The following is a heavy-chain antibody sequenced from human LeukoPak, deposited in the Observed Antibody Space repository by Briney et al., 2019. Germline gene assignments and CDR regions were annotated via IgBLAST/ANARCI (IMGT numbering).Heavy chain of an antibody. CDR2: IWYDGSNK. Sequence: GGSLRLSCAASGFTFSSYGMHWVRQAPGKGLEWVAVIWYDGSNKYYADSVKGRFTISRDNSKNTLSLQMGSLRAEDTAVYYCAKDIRVWGSYRYPCLDYWGQGTLVTVSA. CDR3: AKDIRVWGSYRYPCLDY. J-gene: IGHJ4*02. CDR1: GFTFSSYG. D-gene: IGHD3-16*02. V-gene: IGHV3-30*02.